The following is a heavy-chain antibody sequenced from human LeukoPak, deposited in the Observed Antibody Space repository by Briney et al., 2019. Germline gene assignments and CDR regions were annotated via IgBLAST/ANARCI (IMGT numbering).Heavy chain of an antibody. V-gene: IGHV3-53*01. D-gene: IGHD3-10*01. J-gene: IGHJ6*01. CDR3: ARDGGSGTFHLPHYFSGMDI. Sequence: PAETLCLSCTASGFTVSSSDMSWVRQAPGKGLEWVSFIFYSENTYYADSVKSRFTISIDTSENPFSLQLSTLTAADTAVYYRARDGGSGTFHLPHYFSGMDIWGQGTAVTVFS. CDR1: GFTVSSSD. CDR2: IFYSENT.